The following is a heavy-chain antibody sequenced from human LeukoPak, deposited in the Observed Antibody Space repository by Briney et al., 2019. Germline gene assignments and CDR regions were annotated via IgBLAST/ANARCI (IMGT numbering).Heavy chain of an antibody. CDR3: ARATYSGSYKIDY. V-gene: IGHV4-39*07. CDR2: IYYSGST. J-gene: IGHJ4*02. D-gene: IGHD1-26*01. CDR1: GGSISSSSYY. Sequence: PSETLSLTCTVSGGSISSSSYYWGWIRQPPGKGLEWIGSIYYSGSTYYNPSLKSRVTISVDTSKNQFSLKLSSVTAVDTAVYYCARATYSGSYKIDYWGQGTLVTVSS.